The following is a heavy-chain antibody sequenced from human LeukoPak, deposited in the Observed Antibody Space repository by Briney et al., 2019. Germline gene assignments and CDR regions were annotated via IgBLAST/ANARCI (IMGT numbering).Heavy chain of an antibody. CDR2: INPSGGST. J-gene: IGHJ4*02. CDR3: ARGIGRWDRGSYFDY. V-gene: IGHV1-46*01. D-gene: IGHD1-26*01. CDR1: GYTFTSHG. Sequence: ASVKVSCKASGYTFTSHGISWVRQAPGQGLEWMGIINPSGGSTSYAQKFQGRVTMTRDTSTSTVYMELSSLRSEDTAVYYCARGIGRWDRGSYFDYWGQGTLVTVSS.